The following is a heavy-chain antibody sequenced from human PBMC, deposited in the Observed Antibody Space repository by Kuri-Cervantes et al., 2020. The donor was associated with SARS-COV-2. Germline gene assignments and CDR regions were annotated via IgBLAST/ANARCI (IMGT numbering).Heavy chain of an antibody. CDR2: IKQDGSEK. CDR3: ARDPDSSGWYAGDAFDI. V-gene: IGHV3-7*01. Sequence: GESLKISCAASGFTFSSYWMSWVRQAPGKGPEWVANIKQDGSEKYYVDSVKGRFTISRDNAKNSLYLQMNSLRAEDTAVYYCARDPDSSGWYAGDAFDIWGQGTMVTVSS. CDR1: GFTFSSYW. J-gene: IGHJ3*02. D-gene: IGHD6-19*01.